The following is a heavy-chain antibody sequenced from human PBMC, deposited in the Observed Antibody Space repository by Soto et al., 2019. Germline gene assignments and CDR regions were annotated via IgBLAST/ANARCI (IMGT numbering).Heavy chain of an antibody. CDR3: ATDLRAGSHAMDL. CDR1: GGSINNGGYY. Sequence: QVQLQESGPGLVKPSQTLSLTCTVSGGSINNGGYYWSWIRQHPGKGLEWIGYIFYSGSTYYNPSLKTRLTIPVDPSKNQFSLQLSSVTAAAPAVYYCATDLRAGSHAMDLWGPGPTVTVSS. CDR2: IFYSGST. D-gene: IGHD3-10*01. V-gene: IGHV4-31*03. J-gene: IGHJ6*02.